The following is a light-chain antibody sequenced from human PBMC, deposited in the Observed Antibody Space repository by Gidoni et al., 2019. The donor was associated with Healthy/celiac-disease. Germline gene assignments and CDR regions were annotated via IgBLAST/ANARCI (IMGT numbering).Light chain of an antibody. CDR3: QQYYSTPRT. CDR2: WAS. V-gene: IGKV4-1*01. CDR1: QSVLYSSNNKNY. J-gene: IGKJ2*02. Sequence: DIVMTQSPESRAVSLGERATINCKSSQSVLYSSNNKNYLAWYQQKPGPPPKLLIYWASTRESGVPDRFSGSGSGTDFTLTISSLQAEDVAVYYCQQYYSTPRTFGQGTKLEIK.